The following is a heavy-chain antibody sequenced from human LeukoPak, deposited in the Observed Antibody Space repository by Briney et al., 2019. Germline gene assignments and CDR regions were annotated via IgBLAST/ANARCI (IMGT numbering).Heavy chain of an antibody. CDR1: GYTFTSYA. Sequence: ASVKVSCKASGYTFTSYAMHWVRQAPGQRLEWMGWINAGNGNTKYSQEFQGRVTITRDTSASTAYMELSSLRSEDTAVYYCARVRQQWLVPLDYWGQGTLVTVSS. CDR2: INAGNGNT. D-gene: IGHD6-19*01. J-gene: IGHJ4*02. CDR3: ARVRQQWLVPLDY. V-gene: IGHV1-3*03.